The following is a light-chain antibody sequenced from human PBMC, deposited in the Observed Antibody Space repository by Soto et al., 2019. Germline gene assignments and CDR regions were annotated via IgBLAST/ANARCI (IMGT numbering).Light chain of an antibody. Sequence: QAVVTQPPSASGTPGQRVTISCSGSSSNIGSNTVNWYQQLPGTAPKLLIYSNNQRPSGVPDRFSGSKSGTSASLAISGLQSEDEADYYCAAWDDSLNGHVFGTGTK. V-gene: IGLV1-44*01. J-gene: IGLJ1*01. CDR3: AAWDDSLNGHV. CDR1: SSNIGSNT. CDR2: SNN.